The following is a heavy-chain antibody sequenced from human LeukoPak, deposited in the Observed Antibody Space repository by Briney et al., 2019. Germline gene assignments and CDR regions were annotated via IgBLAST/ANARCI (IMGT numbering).Heavy chain of an antibody. Sequence: GGSLRLSCAASGFTFSSYSMNWVRQAPGKGLEWVSYIGTSSSTIYYADSVKGRFTISRDNARNSLYLQMNSLRDGDTAVYYCARHDYGGNSGDYWGQGTLVTVSS. CDR1: GFTFSSYS. CDR3: ARHDYGGNSGDY. D-gene: IGHD4-23*01. J-gene: IGHJ4*02. V-gene: IGHV3-48*02. CDR2: IGTSSSTI.